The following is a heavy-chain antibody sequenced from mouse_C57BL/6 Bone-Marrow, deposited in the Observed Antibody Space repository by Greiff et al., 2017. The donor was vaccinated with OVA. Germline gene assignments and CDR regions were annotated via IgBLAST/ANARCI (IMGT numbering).Heavy chain of an antibody. CDR1: GFSLTSYG. J-gene: IGHJ4*01. CDR2: IWSGGST. CDR3: ARRRYGPYAMDY. D-gene: IGHD1-1*01. V-gene: IGHV2-2*01. Sequence: VQLQQSGPGLVQPSQSLSITCTVSGFSLTSYGVHWVRQSPGKGLEWLGVIWSGGSTDYNAAFISRLSISKDNSKSQVFFKMNSLQADDTAIYYCARRRYGPYAMDYWGQGTSVTVSS.